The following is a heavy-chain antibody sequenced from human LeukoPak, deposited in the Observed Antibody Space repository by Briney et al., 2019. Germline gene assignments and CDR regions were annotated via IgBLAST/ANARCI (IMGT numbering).Heavy chain of an antibody. D-gene: IGHD1-26*01. CDR3: ARETKESYLSPANFDY. Sequence: ASVKVSCKASGYTFTSYGISWVRQAPGQGLEWMGWISAYNGNTNYARKLQGRVTMTTDTSTSTAYMELRSLRSDDTAVYYCARETKESYLSPANFDYWGQGTLVTVSS. V-gene: IGHV1-18*01. CDR2: ISAYNGNT. J-gene: IGHJ4*02. CDR1: GYTFTSYG.